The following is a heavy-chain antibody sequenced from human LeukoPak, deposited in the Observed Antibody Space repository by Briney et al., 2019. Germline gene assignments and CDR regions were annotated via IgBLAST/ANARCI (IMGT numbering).Heavy chain of an antibody. J-gene: IGHJ5*02. CDR2: IYYSGST. Sequence: PSETLSLTCTVSDGSISSYYWSWIRQPPGKGLEWIGYIYYSGSTNYNPSLKSRVTISVDTSKNQFSLKLSSVTAADTAVYYCARDIHYDSSGYSLPHWFDPWGQGTLVTVSS. CDR3: ARDIHYDSSGYSLPHWFDP. CDR1: DGSISSYY. D-gene: IGHD3-22*01. V-gene: IGHV4-59*01.